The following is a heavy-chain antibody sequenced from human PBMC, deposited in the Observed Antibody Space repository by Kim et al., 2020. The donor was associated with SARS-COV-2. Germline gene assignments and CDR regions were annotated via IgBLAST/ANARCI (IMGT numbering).Heavy chain of an antibody. CDR3: ARDLGAYGPRLY. D-gene: IGHD3-10*01. V-gene: IGHV1-3*01. CDR1: GYTFTSYA. Sequence: ASVKVSCKASGYTFTSYAMHWVRQAPGQRLEWMGWINAGNGNTKYSQKFQGRVTITRDTSASTAYMELSSLRSEDTAVYYCARDLGAYGPRLYWGQGTLVTVSS. J-gene: IGHJ4*02. CDR2: INAGNGNT.